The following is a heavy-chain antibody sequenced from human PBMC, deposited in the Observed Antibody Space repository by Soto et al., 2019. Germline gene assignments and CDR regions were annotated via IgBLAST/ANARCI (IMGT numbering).Heavy chain of an antibody. CDR1: GFTFSSYP. Sequence: GGSLRLSCAASGFTFSSYPMTWVRQAPGKGLEWVSAISGSGGSTYYADSVKGRFTISRDNSKNTLYLQMNSLRAEDTAVYYCAKDTADRNPNWFDPWGQGTLVTVSS. CDR3: AKDTADRNPNWFDP. D-gene: IGHD6-13*01. J-gene: IGHJ5*02. V-gene: IGHV3-23*01. CDR2: ISGSGGST.